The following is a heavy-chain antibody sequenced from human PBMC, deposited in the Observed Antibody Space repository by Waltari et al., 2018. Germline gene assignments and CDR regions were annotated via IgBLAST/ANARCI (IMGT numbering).Heavy chain of an antibody. CDR3: VRQGAEYSSGWPFDY. J-gene: IGHJ4*02. D-gene: IGHD6-19*01. CDR1: GDTVSSNVGA. CDR2: TYYRSKWYY. V-gene: IGHV6-1*01. Sequence: QVYLQQSGPGLVKPSQTLSLTCAITGDTVSSNVGAWNWIRQSPSRGLEWPGRTYYRSKWYYDYYLSVKSRITITADTSKNQFSLHLNSVAPEDAAVYYCVRQGAEYSSGWPFDYWGQGTLVTVSS.